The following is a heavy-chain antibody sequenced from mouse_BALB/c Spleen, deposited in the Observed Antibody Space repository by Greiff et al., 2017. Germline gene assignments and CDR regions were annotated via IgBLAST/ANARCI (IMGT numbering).Heavy chain of an antibody. J-gene: IGHJ4*01. CDR3: TRFGYYAMDY. CDR1: GFTFSSYT. Sequence: EVKLMESGGGLVKPGGSLKLSCAASGFTFSSYTMSWVRQTPEKRLEWVATISSGGSYTYYPDSVKGRFTISRDNAKNTLYLQMSSLKSEDTAMYYCTRFGYYAMDYWGQGTSVTVSS. V-gene: IGHV5-6-4*01. CDR2: ISSGGSYT.